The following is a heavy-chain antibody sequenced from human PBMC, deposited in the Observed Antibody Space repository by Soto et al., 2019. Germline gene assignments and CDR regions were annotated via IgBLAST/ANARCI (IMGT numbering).Heavy chain of an antibody. CDR2: IYYSGST. D-gene: IGHD2-2*01. CDR1: GGSISSGGYY. Sequence: QVQLQESGPGLVKPSQTLSLTCTVSGGSISSGGYYWSWIRQHPGKGLEWIGYIYYSGSTYYNPSLKSRVTISVDTSKNQFSLKLSSVTAADTAVYYCARGVVVPAAYAPLFDPWGQGTLVTVSS. J-gene: IGHJ5*02. CDR3: ARGVVVPAAYAPLFDP. V-gene: IGHV4-31*03.